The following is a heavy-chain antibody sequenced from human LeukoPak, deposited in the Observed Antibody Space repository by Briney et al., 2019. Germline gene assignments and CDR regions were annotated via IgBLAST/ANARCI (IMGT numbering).Heavy chain of an antibody. Sequence: PGRSLRLSCAASGFTFSSYAMHWVRQAPGKGLEWVAVISYDGSNKYYADSVKGRFTISRDNSKNTLYLQMNSLRAEDTAVYYCARDRMAYLDYWGQRTLVTVSS. CDR2: ISYDGSNK. D-gene: IGHD5-24*01. J-gene: IGHJ4*02. CDR3: ARDRMAYLDY. CDR1: GFTFSSYA. V-gene: IGHV3-30-3*01.